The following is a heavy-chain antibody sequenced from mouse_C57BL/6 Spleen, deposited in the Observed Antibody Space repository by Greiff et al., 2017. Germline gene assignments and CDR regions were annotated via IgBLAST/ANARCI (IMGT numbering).Heavy chain of an antibody. V-gene: IGHV1-55*01. D-gene: IGHD1-1*01. Sequence: VQLQQPGAELVKPGASVKMSCKASGYTFTSYWITWVKQRPGQGLEWIGDIYPGSGSTNYNEKFKSKATLTVDTSSSTAYMQLSSLTSEDSAVYDCARKGDYYGSSWFAYWGKGTLVTVSA. CDR2: IYPGSGST. J-gene: IGHJ3*01. CDR1: GYTFTSYW. CDR3: ARKGDYYGSSWFAY.